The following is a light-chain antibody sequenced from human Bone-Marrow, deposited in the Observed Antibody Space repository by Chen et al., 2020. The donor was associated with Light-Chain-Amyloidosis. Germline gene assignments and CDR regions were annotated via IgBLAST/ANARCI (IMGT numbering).Light chain of an antibody. CDR3: QSYQGSSQGV. Sequence: NLMLTQPHSEWESPGKTVIMSCTRSSGSIATNYVQWYQQRPGSSPTTVIYEDDQRPSGVPARFSGSIDRSSNSASLPISGLKTEDEADYYCQSYQGSSQGVFGGGTKLTVL. CDR1: SGSIATNY. CDR2: EDD. V-gene: IGLV6-57*01. J-gene: IGLJ3*02.